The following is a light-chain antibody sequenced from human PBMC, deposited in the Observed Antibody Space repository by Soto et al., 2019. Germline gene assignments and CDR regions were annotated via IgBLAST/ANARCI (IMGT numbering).Light chain of an antibody. Sequence: DIQMTQSPSSLSASVGDRVTITCRASQGISDYLAWYQQKPGKVPKLLIYAASTLQSGVPSRFSGSGSETDITLTISSLQPEDVATYYCQKYNSAAYTFGQETKLEIK. CDR2: AAS. J-gene: IGKJ2*01. V-gene: IGKV1-27*01. CDR3: QKYNSAAYT. CDR1: QGISDY.